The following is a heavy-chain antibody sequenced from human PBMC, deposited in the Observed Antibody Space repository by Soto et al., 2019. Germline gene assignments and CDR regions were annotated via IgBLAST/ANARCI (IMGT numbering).Heavy chain of an antibody. D-gene: IGHD4-17*01. CDR3: ATETGTSGATGSDY. Sequence: GGSLRLSCAASGFTFSSFSMNWVRQAPGKGLEWVSYISRISNSIYYADSVKGRFTISRENAKNSLYLQMNSLRAEDTAVYYCATETGTSGATGSDYWGQGTLVTVSS. J-gene: IGHJ4*02. V-gene: IGHV3-48*04. CDR1: GFTFSSFS. CDR2: ISRISNSI.